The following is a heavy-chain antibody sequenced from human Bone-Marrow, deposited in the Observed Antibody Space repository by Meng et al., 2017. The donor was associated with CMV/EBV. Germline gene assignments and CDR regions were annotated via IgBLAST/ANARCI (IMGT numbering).Heavy chain of an antibody. V-gene: IGHV1-69*05. CDR3: AREGPMEGDCTSISCYSDVYGIDV. D-gene: IGHD2-2*02. CDR2: IIPIFGTA. J-gene: IGHJ6*02. CDR1: GGTFSNYA. Sequence: SVKVSCKASGGTFSNYALSWVRQAPGQGLEWMGGIIPIFGTANYAQKFQGRVTITTDESTGTAYMELSSLRSEDTAVYYCAREGPMEGDCTSISCYSDVYGIDVWGQGTTVTVSS.